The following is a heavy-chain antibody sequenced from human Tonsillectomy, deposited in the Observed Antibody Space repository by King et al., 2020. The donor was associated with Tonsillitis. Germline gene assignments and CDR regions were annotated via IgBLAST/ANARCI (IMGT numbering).Heavy chain of an antibody. CDR2: TIPIFGTA. V-gene: IGHV1-69*12. Sequence: QLVQSGAEVKKPGSSVKVSCKASGGTFGSHGVSWVRQAPGQGLEWMGGTIPIFGTANYAQKFQGRVTITADESTSTAYMELSSLTSEDTAVYYCARGPSGGRYYYYMDVWGKGTTVTVSS. CDR3: ARGPSGGRYYYYMDV. CDR1: GGTFGSHG. D-gene: IGHD3-16*01. J-gene: IGHJ6*03.